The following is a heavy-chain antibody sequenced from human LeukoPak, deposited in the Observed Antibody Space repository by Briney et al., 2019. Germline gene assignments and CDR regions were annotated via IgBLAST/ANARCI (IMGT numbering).Heavy chain of an antibody. CDR2: TYYRSKWYN. CDR3: ARGYWSSTSCYDYYYGMDV. V-gene: IGHV6-1*01. D-gene: IGHD2-2*01. Sequence: SQTLSLTCALSGDSVSSNSAAWNWIRQSPSRGLEWLGRTYYRSKWYNDYAVSVKSRITINPDTSKNQFSLQLNSVTPEDTAVYYCARGYWSSTSCYDYYYGMDVWGQGTTVTVSS. CDR1: GDSVSSNSAA. J-gene: IGHJ6*02.